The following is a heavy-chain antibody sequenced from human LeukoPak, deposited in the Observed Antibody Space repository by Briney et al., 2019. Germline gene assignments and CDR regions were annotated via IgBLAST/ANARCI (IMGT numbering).Heavy chain of an antibody. CDR1: GFTFSSYW. J-gene: IGHJ4*02. CDR3: ARDGHYTIYELRFDY. V-gene: IGHV3-7*01. Sequence: GGSLRLSCAASGFTFSSYWMSWVRKAPGKGLKWVANINQDGSEKYCVDSLKGRFTISRDNAENSLYLQMNSLRAEDTGVYYCARDGHYTIYELRFDYWGQGALVTVSS. D-gene: IGHD5/OR15-5a*01. CDR2: INQDGSEK.